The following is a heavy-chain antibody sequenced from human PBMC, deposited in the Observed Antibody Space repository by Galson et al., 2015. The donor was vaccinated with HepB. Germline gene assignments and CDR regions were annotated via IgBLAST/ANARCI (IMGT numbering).Heavy chain of an antibody. CDR3: ARGFPGLNWYFDL. CDR2: IIRDGSTT. Sequence: SLRLSCAASGFTFSTYWMHWVRQAPGKGLVWVSRIIRDGSTTTYADSVKGRFTISRDNAKNTLYLQMNSLTAEDTAVYYCARGFPGLNWYFDLWGRGTLVTVSS. J-gene: IGHJ2*01. V-gene: IGHV3-74*01. CDR1: GFTFSTYW. D-gene: IGHD3-10*01.